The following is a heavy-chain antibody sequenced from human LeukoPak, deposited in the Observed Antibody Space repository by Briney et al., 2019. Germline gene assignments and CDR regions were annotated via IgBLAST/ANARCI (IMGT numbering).Heavy chain of an antibody. CDR3: ARVWVSVVPAAILWFDP. CDR2: IYYSGST. Sequence: SETLSLTCTVSGVSISSYYWSWIRQPPGKGLEWIGHIYYSGSTNYNPSLKSRVTISVDTSQNQFSLKLSSVTAADTAVYYCARVWVSVVPAAILWFDPWGQGTLVTVSS. D-gene: IGHD2-2*02. J-gene: IGHJ5*02. CDR1: GVSISSYY. V-gene: IGHV4-59*01.